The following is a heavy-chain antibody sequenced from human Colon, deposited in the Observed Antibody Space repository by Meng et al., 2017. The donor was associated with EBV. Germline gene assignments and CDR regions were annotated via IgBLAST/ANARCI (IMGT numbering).Heavy chain of an antibody. CDR1: GGSFSNSY. J-gene: IGHJ5*01. V-gene: IGHV4-34*01. Sequence: LQQWADGLCNPPETLPLTVTGYGGSFSNSYWTWIRQPPGKGLEWIGEINHVGSTTYNPSLKSRVTILVDKFNNQFSLKLNSVTAADTAVYYCARAPRRERYGDYVNIWFDSWGQGTLVTVSS. D-gene: IGHD4-17*01. CDR2: INHVGST. CDR3: ARAPRRERYGDYVNIWFDS.